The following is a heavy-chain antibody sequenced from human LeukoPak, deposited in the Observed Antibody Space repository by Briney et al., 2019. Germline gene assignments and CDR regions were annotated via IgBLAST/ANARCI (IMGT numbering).Heavy chain of an antibody. Sequence: GGSLRLSCAASGFTFSSYAMSWVRQAPGKGLEWVPAISGSGGSTYYADSVKGRFTISRDNSKNTLYLQMNSLRAEDTAVYYCAKDSYEYSSSSLFDYWGQGTLVTVSS. V-gene: IGHV3-23*01. D-gene: IGHD6-6*01. CDR1: GFTFSSYA. CDR3: AKDSYEYSSSSLFDY. J-gene: IGHJ4*02. CDR2: ISGSGGST.